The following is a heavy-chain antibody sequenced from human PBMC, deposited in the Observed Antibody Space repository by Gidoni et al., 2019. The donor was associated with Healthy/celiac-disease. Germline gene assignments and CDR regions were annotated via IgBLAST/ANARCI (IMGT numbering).Heavy chain of an antibody. CDR2: IDWDDDK. V-gene: IGHV2-70*04. J-gene: IGHJ3*02. Sequence: QVTLKESGPALVKPTQTLTLTCTFSGFSLSTSGMRVSWIRQPPGKALEWLARIDWDDDKFYSTSLKTRLTISKDTSKNQVVLTMTNMDPVDTATYYCARSGWRVDAFDIWGQGTMVTVSS. CDR3: ARSGWRVDAFDI. CDR1: GFSLSTSGMR.